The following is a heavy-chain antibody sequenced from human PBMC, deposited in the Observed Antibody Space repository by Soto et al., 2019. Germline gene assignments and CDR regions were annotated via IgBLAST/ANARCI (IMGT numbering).Heavy chain of an antibody. D-gene: IGHD6-13*01. J-gene: IGHJ5*02. CDR1: GFSLSTTGMG. Sequence: QITLKESGPTLVKPTQTLTLTCTFSGFSLSTTGMGVGWIRQPPGKALEWLALIYWDGEKRYSPSLKSRLTITKDTSKNQVVLTMTNMDPVDTATYYCAHRPWYAFEPWGHGILVTVSS. CDR2: IYWDGEK. V-gene: IGHV2-5*02. CDR3: AHRPWYAFEP.